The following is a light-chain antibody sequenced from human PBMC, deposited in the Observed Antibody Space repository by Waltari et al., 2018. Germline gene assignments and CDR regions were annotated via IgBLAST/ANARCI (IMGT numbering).Light chain of an antibody. J-gene: IGLJ2*01. Sequence: QSALTQPASVSGSPGQSITISFTGTSSDVGGYNYVSWYQQHPGKAPKLMIYEVSNRPSGGSNRFSGSKSGNTASLITSGLQAEDEADYYCSSYTSSSTLVFGGGTKLTVL. CDR2: EVS. CDR3: SSYTSSSTLV. CDR1: SSDVGGYNY. V-gene: IGLV2-14*01.